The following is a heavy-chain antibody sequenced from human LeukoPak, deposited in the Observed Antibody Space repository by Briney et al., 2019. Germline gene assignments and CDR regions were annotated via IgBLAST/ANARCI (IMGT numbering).Heavy chain of an antibody. D-gene: IGHD3-10*01. V-gene: IGHV1-69*13. CDR3: ARVPLGQAYYFDY. Sequence: SVKVSCKASGGTFSSYAISWVRQAPGQGLEWMGGSIPIFCTANYAHKFQGTITITADESTSTASMELSSLRSEATAVYYCARVPLGQAYYFDYWGQGTLVTVSP. CDR1: GGTFSSYA. CDR2: SIPIFCTA. J-gene: IGHJ4*02.